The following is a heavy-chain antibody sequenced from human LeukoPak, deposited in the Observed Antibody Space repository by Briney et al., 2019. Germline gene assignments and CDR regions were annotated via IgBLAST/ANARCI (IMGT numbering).Heavy chain of an antibody. CDR2: ISYTGST. Sequence: SETLSLTCAVSGGSISPYFWSWIRQPPGKGLEWIGYISYTGSTNYNPSLKSRVTISVDTSKNQFSLQLTSVTAADTAVYYCARDDYRGVTNFDPWGQGTLVTVSS. V-gene: IGHV4-59*01. CDR1: GGSISPYF. D-gene: IGHD3-10*01. J-gene: IGHJ5*02. CDR3: ARDDYRGVTNFDP.